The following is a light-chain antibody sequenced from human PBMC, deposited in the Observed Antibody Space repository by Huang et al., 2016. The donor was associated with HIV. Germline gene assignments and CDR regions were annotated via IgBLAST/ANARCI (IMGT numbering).Light chain of an antibody. CDR1: QSLLYRSNNKNY. CDR3: QQYYSTPYT. Sequence: DIVMTQSPDSLPVSLGERATINCKSSQSLLYRSNNKNYLAWYQQSPGQPPKLLFYWATTRESGVPDRFSGSGSGTDFTLTISSLQAEDVAVYYCQQYYSTPYTFGQGTKLEIK. V-gene: IGKV4-1*01. CDR2: WAT. J-gene: IGKJ2*01.